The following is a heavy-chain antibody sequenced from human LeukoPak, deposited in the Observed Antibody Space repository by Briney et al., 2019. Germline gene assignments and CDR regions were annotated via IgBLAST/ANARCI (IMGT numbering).Heavy chain of an antibody. D-gene: IGHD3-10*01. V-gene: IGHV1-69*05. CDR2: IIPIFGTA. CDR3: ARGDKQGVNGVY. Sequence: SVKVSCKASGGTFISYAISWVRQAPGQGLEWMGGIIPIFGTANYAQKFQGRVTITTDESTSTAYMELSSLRSEDTAVYYCARGDKQGVNGVYWGQGTLVTVSS. CDR1: GGTFISYA. J-gene: IGHJ4*02.